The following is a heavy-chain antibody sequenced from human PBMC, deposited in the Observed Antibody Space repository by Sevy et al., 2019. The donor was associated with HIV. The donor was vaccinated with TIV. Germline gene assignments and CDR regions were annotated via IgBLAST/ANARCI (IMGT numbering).Heavy chain of an antibody. D-gene: IGHD3-22*01. V-gene: IGHV3-7*01. CDR3: ASLDNSGYYYGGDY. Sequence: GGSLRLSCAGSGFTFSRYWMSWVRQAPGKGLEWVANIKQDESEKHYVDSVKGRFTISRDNAKTLLYLQMNSLRAEDTALYYCASLDNSGYYYGGDYWRPGTLVTVSS. CDR2: IKQDESEK. CDR1: GFTFSRYW. J-gene: IGHJ4*02.